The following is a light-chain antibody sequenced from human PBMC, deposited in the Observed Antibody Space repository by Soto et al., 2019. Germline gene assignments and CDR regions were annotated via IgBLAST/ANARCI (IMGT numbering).Light chain of an antibody. Sequence: EIVITKTRATLSVSPGERATLCCRGSQSVAGSLAWYQQKPGQAPRLLIYDISTRAAAIPARFSGSGSGTDFTLTVSSLEPEDFALYYCQQRSNRITFGQGTRLEIK. CDR3: QQRSNRIT. CDR2: DIS. CDR1: QSVAGS. J-gene: IGKJ5*01. V-gene: IGKV3-11*01.